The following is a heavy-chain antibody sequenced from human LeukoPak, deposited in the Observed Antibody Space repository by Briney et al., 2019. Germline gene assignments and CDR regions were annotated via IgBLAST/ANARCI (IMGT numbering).Heavy chain of an antibody. Sequence: PGGSLRLSCAASGFTFSSHDMHWVRQAPGKGLEWVAIISYDGGKKDYADSVKGRFTISRDNSKNTLYLQMNRLRAEDTAVYYCAKPAKYYDSSGFFDYWGQGTLVTVSS. CDR1: GFTFSSHD. D-gene: IGHD3-22*01. CDR2: ISYDGGKK. J-gene: IGHJ4*02. CDR3: AKPAKYYDSSGFFDY. V-gene: IGHV3-30*18.